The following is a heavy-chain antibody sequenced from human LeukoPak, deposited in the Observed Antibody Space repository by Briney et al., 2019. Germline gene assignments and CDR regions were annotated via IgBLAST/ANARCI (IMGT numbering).Heavy chain of an antibody. V-gene: IGHV4-61*02. CDR2: IYTSGST. J-gene: IGHJ5*02. CDR1: GYSISSGSYY. Sequence: SETLSLTCTVSGYSISSGSYYWSWIRQPAGKGLEWIGRIYTSGSTNYNPSLKSRVTISVDTSKNQFSLKLSSVTAADTAVYYCARDRVRGFGVKIDNWFDPWGQGTLVTVSS. CDR3: ARDRVRGFGVKIDNWFDP. D-gene: IGHD3-10*01.